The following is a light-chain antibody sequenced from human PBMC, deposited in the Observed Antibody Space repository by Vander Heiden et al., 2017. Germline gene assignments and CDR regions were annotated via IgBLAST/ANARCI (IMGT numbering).Light chain of an antibody. J-gene: IGKJ3*01. CDR3: QQTYRSPRV. CDR2: AAA. Sequence: DIQLTQSPSSLSASVGDRVTITCRASRNINTNLNWYQQTPGKAPRLLLSAAANLQSGVPSRFTGSASGTEFTLTISDLQPEDSAIYYCQQTYRSPRVFGPGTKVGI. CDR1: RNINTN. V-gene: IGKV1-39*01.